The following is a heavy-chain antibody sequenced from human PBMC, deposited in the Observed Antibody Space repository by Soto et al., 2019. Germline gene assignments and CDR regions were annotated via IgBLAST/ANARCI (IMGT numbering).Heavy chain of an antibody. CDR3: ARDPRTDLRYFDWLSLYYYYYGMDV. Sequence: ASVKVSCKASGYTFTSYGISWVRQAPGQGLEWMGWISAYNGNTNCAQKLQGRVTMTTDTSTSTAYMELRSLRSDDTAVYYCARDPRTDLRYFDWLSLYYYYYGMDVWGQGTTVTVSS. CDR2: ISAYNGNT. J-gene: IGHJ6*02. D-gene: IGHD3-9*01. CDR1: GYTFTSYG. V-gene: IGHV1-18*01.